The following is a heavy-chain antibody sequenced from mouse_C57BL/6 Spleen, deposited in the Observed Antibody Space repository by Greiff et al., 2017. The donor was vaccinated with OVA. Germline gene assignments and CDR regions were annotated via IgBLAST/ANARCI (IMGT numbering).Heavy chain of an antibody. CDR1: GYTFTSYG. V-gene: IGHV1-81*01. Sequence: VQLQQSGAELARPGASVKLSCKASGYTFTSYGISWVKQRTGQGLEWIGEIYPRSGNTYYNEKFKGKAILTADKSSSTAYMELRSLTSEDSAVYYCTCYYGSSSFAYWGQGTLVTVSA. J-gene: IGHJ3*01. D-gene: IGHD1-1*01. CDR2: IYPRSGNT. CDR3: TCYYGSSSFAY.